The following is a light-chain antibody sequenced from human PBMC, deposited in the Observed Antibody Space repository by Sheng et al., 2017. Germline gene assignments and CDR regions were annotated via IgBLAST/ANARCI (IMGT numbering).Light chain of an antibody. J-gene: IGKJ1*01. CDR3: QQATRSPPWT. CDR2: GAS. CDR1: QGITNY. Sequence: DIQMTQSPSSVSASVGDRVTITCRASQGITNYLAWYQQKPGSAPALLLYGASNLQSGVPSRFSGSGSGTDFTLTITSLHPEDFATYFCQQATRSPPWTFGQGTKVE. V-gene: IGKV1-12*01.